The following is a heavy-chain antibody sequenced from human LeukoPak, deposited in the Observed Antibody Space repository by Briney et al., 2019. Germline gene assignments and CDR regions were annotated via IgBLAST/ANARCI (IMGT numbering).Heavy chain of an antibody. V-gene: IGHV3-30*03. CDR2: ISYDGSNK. CDR1: GFTFSSYG. D-gene: IGHD6-13*01. J-gene: IGHJ4*02. CDR3: ARDHGIAAAGFDY. Sequence: GGSLRLSCAASGFTFSSYGMHWVRQAPGKGLEWVAVISYDGSNKYYADSVKGRFTISRDNSKNTLYLQMNSLRAEDTAVYYCARDHGIAAAGFDYWGQGTLVTVSS.